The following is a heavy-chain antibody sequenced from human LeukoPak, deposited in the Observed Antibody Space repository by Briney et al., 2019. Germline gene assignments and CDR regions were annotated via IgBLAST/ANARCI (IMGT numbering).Heavy chain of an antibody. V-gene: IGHV4-34*01. Sequence: PSETLSLTCAVYGGSFSGSYWTWIRQPPGKGLEWIGEINHSGSTNYNPSLKSRVTISVDTSKSQFSLKLKSVTAADTAVYYCARAGWFGEFYGPLDYWGQGSLVTVSS. CDR2: INHSGST. D-gene: IGHD3-10*01. J-gene: IGHJ4*02. CDR1: GGSFSGSY. CDR3: ARAGWFGEFYGPLDY.